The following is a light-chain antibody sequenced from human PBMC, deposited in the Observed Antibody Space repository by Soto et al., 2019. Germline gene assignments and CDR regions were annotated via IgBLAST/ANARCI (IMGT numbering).Light chain of an antibody. Sequence: DVVMTQTPLFLSVTPGQPASISCKSSQSLLFTDGTTYLSWYLQKPGQPPQLLMYEVSKRFSGVPDRFTGSGSGTDFTLKISRVEPEDVGVYHCMQSIDFPLTFCGGTRVEIK. CDR3: MQSIDFPLT. CDR1: QSLLFTDGTTY. J-gene: IGKJ4*01. V-gene: IGKV2D-29*01. CDR2: EVS.